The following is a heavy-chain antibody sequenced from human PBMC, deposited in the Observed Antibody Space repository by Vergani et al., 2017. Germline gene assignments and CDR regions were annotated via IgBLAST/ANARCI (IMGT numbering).Heavy chain of an antibody. CDR2: INPIDSKI. Sequence: EVMLVQSGAEVKKPGESLKISCKYSESSFIRNEIAWVRQMSGKGLQWMGNINPIDSKIAYSQSFQGQAIMSLDKSITTAYLQWRSLKASDTAIYYCTRHVPCGDGACLHFDHWGQGTQVTVSS. V-gene: IGHV5-51*01. J-gene: IGHJ4*02. CDR3: TRHVPCGDGACLHFDH. CDR1: ESSFIRNE. D-gene: IGHD2-21*01.